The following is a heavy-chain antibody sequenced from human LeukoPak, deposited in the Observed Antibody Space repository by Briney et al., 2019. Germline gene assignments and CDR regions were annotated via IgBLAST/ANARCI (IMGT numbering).Heavy chain of an antibody. V-gene: IGHV4-34*01. CDR1: GGSFSGYY. D-gene: IGHD2-2*01. Sequence: NPSETLSLTCAVYGGSFSGYYWSWIRQPPGKGLEWIGEINHSGSTNYNPSLKSRVTISVDTSKNQFSLKLSSVTAADTAVYYCARSAWGFDPWGQGTLVTVSS. CDR3: ARSAWGFDP. J-gene: IGHJ5*02. CDR2: INHSGST.